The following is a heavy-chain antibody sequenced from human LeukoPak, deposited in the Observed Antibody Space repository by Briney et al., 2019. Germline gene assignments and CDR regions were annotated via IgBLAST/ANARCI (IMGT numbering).Heavy chain of an antibody. D-gene: IGHD2-2*01. J-gene: IGHJ5*02. CDR2: IYNSGST. Sequence: SETLSLPCNVSGDSISRSRHFWAWIRQSPGRGLEWIGYIYNSGSTYYNPSLKSRVTISVDTSKNQFSLRLSSVTAADSAVYYCARWGTYASTSNWFDPWGQGTRVTVSS. CDR1: GDSISRSRHF. V-gene: IGHV4-39*07. CDR3: ARWGTYASTSNWFDP.